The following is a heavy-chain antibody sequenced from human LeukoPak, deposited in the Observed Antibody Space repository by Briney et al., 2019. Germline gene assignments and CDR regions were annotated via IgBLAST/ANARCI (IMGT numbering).Heavy chain of an antibody. D-gene: IGHD6-19*01. Sequence: SETLSLTCAVYGGSFSGYYWSWIRQPPGKGLEWIGEINHSGSTNYNPSLKSRVTISVDTSKNQFSLKLSSVTAADTAVYYCARWWLVQGWFDPWGQGTLVTVSS. V-gene: IGHV4-34*01. CDR1: GGSFSGYY. CDR3: ARWWLVQGWFDP. J-gene: IGHJ5*02. CDR2: INHSGST.